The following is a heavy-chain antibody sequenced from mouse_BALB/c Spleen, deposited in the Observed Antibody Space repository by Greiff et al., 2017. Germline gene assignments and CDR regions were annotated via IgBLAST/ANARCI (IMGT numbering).Heavy chain of an antibody. V-gene: IGHV7-3*02. D-gene: IGHD3-3*01. CDR2: IRNKANGYTT. Sequence: DVKLVESGGGLVQPGGSLRLSCATSGFTFTDYYMSWVRQPPGKALEWLGFIRNKANGYTTEYSASVKGRFTISRDNSQSILYLQMNTLRAEDSATYYCARDRGRAYAMDYWGQGTSVTVSS. CDR1: GFTFTDYY. J-gene: IGHJ4*01. CDR3: ARDRGRAYAMDY.